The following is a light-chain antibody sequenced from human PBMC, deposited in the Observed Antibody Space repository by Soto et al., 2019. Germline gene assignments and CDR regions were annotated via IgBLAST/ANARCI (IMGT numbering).Light chain of an antibody. CDR2: DAS. J-gene: IGKJ1*01. Sequence: DLQMTQSPSSPSASVGDRVTITCRASQSISTYLNWYQQKPGKAPKLLIYDASSLQSGVPSGFSGFGSGTDFALTISSLQPEDFATYYCQQAYSTPRTFGQGTKVDIK. CDR1: QSISTY. CDR3: QQAYSTPRT. V-gene: IGKV1-39*01.